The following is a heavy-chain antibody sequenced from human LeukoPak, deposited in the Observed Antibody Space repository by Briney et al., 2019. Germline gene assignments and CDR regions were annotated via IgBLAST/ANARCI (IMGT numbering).Heavy chain of an antibody. V-gene: IGHV3-30-3*01. Sequence: GGSLRLSCAASGFTFSSYAMHWVRQAPGKGLEWVAVISYDGSNKYYADSVKGRFTISRDNSKNTLYLQMNSLRAEDTAVYYCARGLSSGHDAFDIWGQGTMVTVSS. CDR2: ISYDGSNK. CDR3: ARGLSSGHDAFDI. D-gene: IGHD3-22*01. J-gene: IGHJ3*02. CDR1: GFTFSSYA.